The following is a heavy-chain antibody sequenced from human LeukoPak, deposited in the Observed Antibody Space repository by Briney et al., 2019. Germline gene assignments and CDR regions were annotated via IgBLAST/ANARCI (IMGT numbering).Heavy chain of an antibody. CDR1: GGSISIVGSY. CDR3: ARRRLLWFIDY. CDR2: IYYSEST. V-gene: IGHV4-31*03. J-gene: IGHJ4*02. D-gene: IGHD3-10*01. Sequence: SQTLSLTCTVSGGSISIVGSYWGWLRQHPGNGLEWIGYIYYSESTYYNPSLKSRVTISVDTSKDEFSLKLSSRTAADTAVYYCARRRLLWFIDYWGQGTLVTVSS.